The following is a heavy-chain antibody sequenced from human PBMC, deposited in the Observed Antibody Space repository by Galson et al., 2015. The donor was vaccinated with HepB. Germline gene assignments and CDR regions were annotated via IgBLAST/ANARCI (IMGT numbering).Heavy chain of an antibody. D-gene: IGHD3-10*01. Sequence: SVKVSCKASGYTFTSYYMHWVRQAPGQGLEWMGIINPSGGSTSYAQKFQGRVTMTRDTSTSTVYMELSSLRSEDTAVYYCARALQRITMVRGHPWGDGMDVWGQGTTVTVSS. CDR3: ARALQRITMVRGHPWGDGMDV. CDR1: GYTFTSYY. CDR2: INPSGGST. V-gene: IGHV1-46*03. J-gene: IGHJ6*02.